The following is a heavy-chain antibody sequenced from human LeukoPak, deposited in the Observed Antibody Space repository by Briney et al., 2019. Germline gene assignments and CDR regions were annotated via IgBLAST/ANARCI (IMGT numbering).Heavy chain of an antibody. J-gene: IGHJ4*03. Sequence: SETLSHTCTVSGGSISSYYWTWIRQPPGKGLEWIGYIYYSGSTNYYPSLKSRVTISLDTSKNQFSLKLSAVTAADTAVYYRARGAGYYDIFTGYYTGYYFDYWGQGTLGTGSP. CDR3: ARGAGYYDIFTGYYTGYYFDY. V-gene: IGHV4-59*01. CDR1: GGSISSYY. D-gene: IGHD3-9*01. CDR2: IYYSGST.